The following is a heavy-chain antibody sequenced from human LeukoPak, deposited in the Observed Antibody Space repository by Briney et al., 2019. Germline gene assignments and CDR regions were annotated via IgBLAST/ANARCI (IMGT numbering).Heavy chain of an antibody. J-gene: IGHJ4*02. Sequence: GGSLRLSCAASGFTFSRYSMNWVRQAPGKGLEWVSYISSSGSTTYYADSVKGRFTISRDNSKNTLYLQMNSLRAEDTAVYYCARDFYGSGSYPFDYWGQGTLVTVSS. D-gene: IGHD3-10*01. CDR2: ISSSGSTT. CDR3: ARDFYGSGSYPFDY. CDR1: GFTFSRYS. V-gene: IGHV3-48*01.